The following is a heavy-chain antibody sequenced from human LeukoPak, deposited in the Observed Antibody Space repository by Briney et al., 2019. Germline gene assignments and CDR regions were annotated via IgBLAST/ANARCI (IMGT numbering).Heavy chain of an antibody. CDR2: FDPEDGDT. V-gene: IGHV1-24*01. Sequence: GASVKVSCKVSGHTLTELSMHWVRQAPGKGLEWMGGFDPEDGDTVYSQKFQGRLTMTRDTSISTAYMELRGLTSDDTAVYFCARGSSEEMATIADWGQGTLVTVSS. D-gene: IGHD5-24*01. J-gene: IGHJ4*02. CDR1: GHTLTELS. CDR3: ARGSSEEMATIAD.